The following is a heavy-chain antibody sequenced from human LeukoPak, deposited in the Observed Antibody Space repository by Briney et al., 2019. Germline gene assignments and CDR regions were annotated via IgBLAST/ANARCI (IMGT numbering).Heavy chain of an antibody. CDR1: GGSFSGYY. CDR3: ARGPPRYSSY. Sequence: SETLSLTCAVYGGSFSGYYWSWIRQPPGKGLERIGEINHSGSTNYNPSLKSRVTISVDTSKNQFSLNVSSVTAADMAVYYCARGPPRYSSYWGQGTLVIVSS. J-gene: IGHJ4*02. V-gene: IGHV4-34*01. CDR2: INHSGST. D-gene: IGHD5-18*01.